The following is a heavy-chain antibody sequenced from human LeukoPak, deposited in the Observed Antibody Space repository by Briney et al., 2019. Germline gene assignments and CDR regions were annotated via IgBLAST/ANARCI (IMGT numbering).Heavy chain of an antibody. D-gene: IGHD3-10*01. CDR1: GFTFSNYW. V-gene: IGHV3-7*01. J-gene: IGHJ6*03. Sequence: PGGSLRLSCAASGFTFSNYWMTWVRQAPGKGLEWVANIKEDGSEKYYVDSVKGRFTISRDNAKNSLYLQMNSLRAEDTAVYYCARSLRDYYGSGSYNPYYYYYYYMDVWGKGTTVTISS. CDR3: ARSLRDYYGSGSYNPYYYYYYYMDV. CDR2: IKEDGSEK.